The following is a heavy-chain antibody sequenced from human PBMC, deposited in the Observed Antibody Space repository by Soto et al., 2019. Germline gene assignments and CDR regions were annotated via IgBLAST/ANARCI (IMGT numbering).Heavy chain of an antibody. Sequence: QVQLQQWGAGLLKPSETLSLTCAVYGGSFSGYYWSRIRQPPGKGLAWIGEINHSGSTNYNPSLKSRVTISVDTSKIQFSLKLSSVTAADTAVYYCARRYYDFWSGYPRRNWFDPWGQGTLVTVSS. CDR1: GGSFSGYY. CDR3: ARRYYDFWSGYPRRNWFDP. CDR2: INHSGST. V-gene: IGHV4-34*01. D-gene: IGHD3-3*01. J-gene: IGHJ5*02.